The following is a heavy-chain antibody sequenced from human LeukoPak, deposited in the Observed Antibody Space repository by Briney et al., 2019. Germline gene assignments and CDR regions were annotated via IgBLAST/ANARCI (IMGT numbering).Heavy chain of an antibody. Sequence: EASVKVSCKASGGTLSSHAISWVRQAPGQGLEWVGGIIPIFGTTNYAQKFQGRVTITTDESTSTGYMELRSLRSDDTAVYYCARGDSGYDYGFDNWGQGTLVTVSS. D-gene: IGHD5-12*01. J-gene: IGHJ4*02. CDR3: ARGDSGYDYGFDN. V-gene: IGHV1-69*05. CDR2: IIPIFGTT. CDR1: GGTLSSHA.